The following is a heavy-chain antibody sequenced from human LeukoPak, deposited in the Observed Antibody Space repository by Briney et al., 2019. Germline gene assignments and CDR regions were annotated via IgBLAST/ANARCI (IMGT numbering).Heavy chain of an antibody. CDR3: ASLFSSGPLGGP. CDR1: GCTFTSYY. Sequence: ASVKVSCKASGCTFTSYYMHWVRQAPGQGLEWMGIINPSGGSTSYAQKFQGRVTMTRDTSTSTVYMELSSLRSEGTAVYYCASLFSSGPLGGPWGQGTLVTVSS. D-gene: IGHD3-22*01. CDR2: INPSGGST. V-gene: IGHV1-46*01. J-gene: IGHJ5*02.